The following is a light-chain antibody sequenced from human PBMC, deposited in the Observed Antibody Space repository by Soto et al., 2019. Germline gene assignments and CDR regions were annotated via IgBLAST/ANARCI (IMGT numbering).Light chain of an antibody. J-gene: IGLJ2*01. CDR3: CSYAGSSTHVV. CDR1: SSDVGSYNL. Sequence: QSALTQPASVSGSPGQSITISCTGTSSDVGSYNLVSWYQQHPGKAPKLMIYECSKRPSGVSNRFSGSKSGKTASLTISGLQAEDEADYYCCSYAGSSTHVVFGGGTKLTVL. V-gene: IGLV2-23*01. CDR2: ECS.